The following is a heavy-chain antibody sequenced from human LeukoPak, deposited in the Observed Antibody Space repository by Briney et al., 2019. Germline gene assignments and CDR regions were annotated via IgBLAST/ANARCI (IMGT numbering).Heavy chain of an antibody. J-gene: IGHJ6*03. D-gene: IGHD6-13*01. CDR1: GFTFSSYG. CDR2: IRYDGSDK. Sequence: GGSLRLSCAASGFTFSSYGMHWVRQAPGKGLEWVAFIRYDGSDKYYADSVKGRFTISRDNSKNTLYLQMNSLRAEDTAVYYCARSYSSTPQYYYYYYMDVWGKGTTVTVSS. V-gene: IGHV3-30*02. CDR3: ARSYSSTPQYYYYYYMDV.